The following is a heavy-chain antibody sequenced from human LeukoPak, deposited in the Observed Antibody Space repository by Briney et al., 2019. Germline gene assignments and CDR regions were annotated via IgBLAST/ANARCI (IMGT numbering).Heavy chain of an antibody. Sequence: SQTLTLTCAISGYTVSSNSATWDWIRQSPSRGLEWLGRTYYRSKWYNDYAVSVKSRITINPDTSKNQFSLQLNSVTPEDTAVYYCARRTDHYNYLDYWGQGTLVTVSS. CDR2: TYYRSKWYN. D-gene: IGHD1-1*01. J-gene: IGHJ4*02. CDR1: GYTVSSNSAT. CDR3: ARRTDHYNYLDY. V-gene: IGHV6-1*01.